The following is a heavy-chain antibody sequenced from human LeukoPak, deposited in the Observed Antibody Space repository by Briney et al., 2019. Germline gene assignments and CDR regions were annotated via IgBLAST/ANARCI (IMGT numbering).Heavy chain of an antibody. Sequence: SETLSLTCTVSGGSISSSSYYWGWIRQPPGKGLEWIGSTYYSGSTYYNPSLKSRVTISVDTSKNQFSLKLSSVTAADTAVYYCARERDRNWFDPWGQGTLVTVSS. CDR2: TYYSGST. CDR1: GGSISSSSYY. V-gene: IGHV4-39*07. CDR3: ARERDRNWFDP. D-gene: IGHD5-24*01. J-gene: IGHJ5*02.